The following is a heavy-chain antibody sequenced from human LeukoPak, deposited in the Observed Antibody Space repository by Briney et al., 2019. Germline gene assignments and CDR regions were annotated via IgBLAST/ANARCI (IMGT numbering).Heavy chain of an antibody. CDR3: ARAPGYYDILTGLQEPAFDI. CDR2: IYYSGST. CDR1: GGSISSYY. V-gene: IGHV4-59*01. D-gene: IGHD3-9*01. Sequence: NPSETLSLTCTVSGGSISSYYWSWIRQPPGKGLEWIGYIYYSGSTNYNPSLKSRVTISVDTSKNQFSLKLSSVTAADTAVYYCARAPGYYDILTGLQEPAFDIWGQGTMVTVSS. J-gene: IGHJ3*02.